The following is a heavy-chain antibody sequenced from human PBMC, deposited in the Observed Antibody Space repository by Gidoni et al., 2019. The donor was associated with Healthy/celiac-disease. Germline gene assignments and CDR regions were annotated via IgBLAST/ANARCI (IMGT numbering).Heavy chain of an antibody. V-gene: IGHV3-9*01. D-gene: IGHD3-16*01. CDR2: ISWNSGSI. J-gene: IGHJ4*02. Sequence: VQLVESGGGLVQPDRSLRLSCAASGFPFADYAMHGVRQAPGKGLEWVSGISWNSGSIGYADSVKGRFTISRDNAKNSLYLQMNSLRAEDTALYYCAKDKGARGYYFDYWGQGTLVTVSS. CDR3: AKDKGARGYYFDY. CDR1: GFPFADYA.